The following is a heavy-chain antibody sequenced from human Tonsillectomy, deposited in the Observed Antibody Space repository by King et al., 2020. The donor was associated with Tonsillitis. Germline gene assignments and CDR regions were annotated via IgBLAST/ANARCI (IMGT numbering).Heavy chain of an antibody. V-gene: IGHV4-59*08. CDR3: ARHSVYDFWSGRIGSYMDV. CDR2: IYYSGST. Sequence: QLQESGPGLVKPPETLSLNCTVSGGSISSYYWSWIRQPPGKGLEWIGYIYYSGSTNYNPSLKSRVTISVDTSKNQFSLKLSSVTAADTAVYYCARHSVYDFWSGRIGSYMDVWGKGTTVTVSS. CDR1: GGSISSYY. D-gene: IGHD3-3*01. J-gene: IGHJ6*03.